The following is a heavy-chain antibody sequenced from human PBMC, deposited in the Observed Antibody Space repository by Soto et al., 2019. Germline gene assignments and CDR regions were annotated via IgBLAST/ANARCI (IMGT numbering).Heavy chain of an antibody. D-gene: IGHD3-10*01. CDR1: GYAFSFG. CDR3: ATYYFGAGSYYRFDN. CDR2: ISASDGSS. Sequence: VQSGGEVKKPGASVRVSCKTSGYAFSFGFSSVRQAHGQGLEWMGGISASDGSSNSAQKFRGRISMTTDTSTNTDYMELLSLTPDDTAVYFCATYYFGAGSYYRFDNCGQGTLVGVCS. J-gene: IGHJ4*02. V-gene: IGHV1-18*01.